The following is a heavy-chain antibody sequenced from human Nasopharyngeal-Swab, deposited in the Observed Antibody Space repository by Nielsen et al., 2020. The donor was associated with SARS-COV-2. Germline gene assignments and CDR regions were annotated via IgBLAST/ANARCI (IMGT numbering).Heavy chain of an antibody. D-gene: IGHD3-10*01. V-gene: IGHV3-23*01. CDR3: AKGAYGSGSYYKPFYGMDV. CDR1: GFTFSSYA. CDR2: ISGSGGST. Sequence: GESLKISCAASGFTFSSYAMSWVHQAPGKGLEWVSAISGSGGSTYYADSVKGRFTISRDNSKNTLYLQMNSLRAEDTAVYYCAKGAYGSGSYYKPFYGMDVWGQGTTVTVSS. J-gene: IGHJ6*02.